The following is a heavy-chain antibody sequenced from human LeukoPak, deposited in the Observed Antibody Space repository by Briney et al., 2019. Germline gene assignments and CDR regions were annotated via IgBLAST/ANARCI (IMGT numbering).Heavy chain of an antibody. D-gene: IGHD3-10*01. Sequence: ASVKVSCKASGYTFTSYGISWMRQAPGQGLEWMGWINPNSGGTNYAQKFQGRVTMTRDTSISTAYMELSRLRSDDTAVYYCARDPGSGSYSFDYWGQGTLVTVSS. CDR3: ARDPGSGSYSFDY. J-gene: IGHJ4*02. V-gene: IGHV1-2*02. CDR2: INPNSGGT. CDR1: GYTFTSYG.